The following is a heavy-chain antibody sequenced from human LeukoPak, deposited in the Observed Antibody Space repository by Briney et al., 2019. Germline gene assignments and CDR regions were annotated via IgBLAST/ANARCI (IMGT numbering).Heavy chain of an antibody. CDR1: GGSISSGGYY. Sequence: PSETLSLSCTVSGGSISSGGYYWSWIRQHPGKGLEWFGDIYYSGTTYYNPSLKSRVTISVDTSKNLFALKLNSVTAAETAVHYCARESTVTRPSFDYWGQGTLVTVSS. CDR3: ARESTVTRPSFDY. V-gene: IGHV4-31*03. D-gene: IGHD4-17*01. CDR2: IYYSGTT. J-gene: IGHJ4*02.